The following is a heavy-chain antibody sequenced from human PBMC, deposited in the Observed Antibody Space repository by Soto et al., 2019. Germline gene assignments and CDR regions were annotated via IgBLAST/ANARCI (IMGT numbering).Heavy chain of an antibody. CDR2: IFYSGST. CDR3: ARTYSSSHYFDY. D-gene: IGHD6-6*01. Sequence: ETLSLTCTVSGGSISSYYWSWIRQPPGKGLEWIGYIFYSGSTNYNPSLKSRVTISVDTSKNQFSLKLSSVTAADTAVYYCARTYSSSHYFDYWGQGTLVTVSS. CDR1: GGSISSYY. V-gene: IGHV4-59*08. J-gene: IGHJ4*02.